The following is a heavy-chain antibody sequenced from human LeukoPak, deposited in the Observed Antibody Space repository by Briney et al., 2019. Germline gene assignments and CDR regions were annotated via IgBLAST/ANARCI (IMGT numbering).Heavy chain of an antibody. Sequence: GVSLRLSCAASGFTFRSYSMNWVRQAPGKGLEWVSAIDPSSTYIYYADSVKGRFTISRDNAENSLYLQMNSLRVEDTAVYYCASPHYYYDSSGHDYWGQGTLVTVSS. CDR2: IDPSSTYI. V-gene: IGHV3-21*01. D-gene: IGHD3-22*01. CDR3: ASPHYYYDSSGHDY. J-gene: IGHJ4*02. CDR1: GFTFRSYS.